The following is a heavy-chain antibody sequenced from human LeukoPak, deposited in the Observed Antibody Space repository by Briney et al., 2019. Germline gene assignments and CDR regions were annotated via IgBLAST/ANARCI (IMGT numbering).Heavy chain of an antibody. V-gene: IGHV3-7*03. Sequence: GGSLRLSCAASGFTFSSYWMSWVRQAPGKGLEWAANIKQDGSEKYYVDSVKGRFTISRDNAKNSLYLQMNSLRAEDTAIYYCAKNGDRGAYCSGGSCYPYFYYYMDVWGKGTTVTISS. CDR1: GFTFSSYW. CDR2: IKQDGSEK. J-gene: IGHJ6*03. D-gene: IGHD2-15*01. CDR3: AKNGDRGAYCSGGSCYPYFYYYMDV.